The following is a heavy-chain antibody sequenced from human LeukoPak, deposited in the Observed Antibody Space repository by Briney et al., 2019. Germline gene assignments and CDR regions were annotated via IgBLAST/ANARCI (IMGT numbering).Heavy chain of an antibody. V-gene: IGHV1-18*01. Sequence: ASVKVSCKASGYTFTSYGISWGRQDPGQGLEWMGWISAYNGNTNSAQKLQGRVTLTTDTSTSTAYMELRSLRSDDTAVYYCARVGLYYDILTGYSVFDPWGQGTLVTVSS. D-gene: IGHD3-9*01. J-gene: IGHJ5*02. CDR3: ARVGLYYDILTGYSVFDP. CDR2: ISAYNGNT. CDR1: GYTFTSYG.